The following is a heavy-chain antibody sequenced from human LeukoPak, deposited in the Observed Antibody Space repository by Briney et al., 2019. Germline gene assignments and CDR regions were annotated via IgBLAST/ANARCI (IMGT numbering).Heavy chain of an antibody. J-gene: IGHJ4*02. V-gene: IGHV3-30-3*01. Sequence: GGSLRLSCAASGFTFSSYAMHWVRQAPGKGLEWVAVISYDGSNKYYADSVKGRFTISRDNSKNTLYLQMNSLRAEDTAVYYCARSPKFDDGGQGTLVTVSS. CDR3: ARSPKFDD. CDR1: GFTFSSYA. CDR2: ISYDGSNK.